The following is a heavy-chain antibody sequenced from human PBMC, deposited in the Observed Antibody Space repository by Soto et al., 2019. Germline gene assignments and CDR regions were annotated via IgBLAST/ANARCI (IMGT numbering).Heavy chain of an antibody. J-gene: IGHJ4*02. CDR1: GYTFTSYD. D-gene: IGHD6-19*01. CDR2: MNPNSGNT. Sequence: QVQLVQSGAEVKKPGASVKVSCKASGYTFTSYDINWVRQATGQGLEWMGWMNPNSGNTGYAQKFQGRXXMXRXSSISTAYMELSSLRAEDTAVDYCARERGASSPFDYWGQGTLVTVSS. V-gene: IGHV1-8*01. CDR3: ARERGASSPFDY.